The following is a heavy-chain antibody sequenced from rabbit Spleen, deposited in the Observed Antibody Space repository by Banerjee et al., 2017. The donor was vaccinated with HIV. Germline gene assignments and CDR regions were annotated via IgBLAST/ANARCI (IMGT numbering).Heavy chain of an antibody. J-gene: IGHJ6*01. CDR1: GFSFSSSYW. CDR3: ARGVSGGGSYTMDL. CDR2: IRGGGSSGSI. D-gene: IGHD1-1*01. V-gene: IGHV1S45*01. Sequence: QEQLVESGGGLVKPGASLTLTCTASGFSFSSSYWICWVRQAPGKGLEWIACIRGGGSSGSIYYASWAKGRVTISKTSSTTVTLQMTSLTAADTATYFCARGVSGGGSYTMDLWGPGTLVTVS.